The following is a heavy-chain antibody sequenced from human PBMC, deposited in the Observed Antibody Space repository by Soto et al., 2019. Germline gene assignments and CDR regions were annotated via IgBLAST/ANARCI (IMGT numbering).Heavy chain of an antibody. V-gene: IGHV4-30-4*01. CDR2: IYSSGST. J-gene: IGHJ4*02. CDR1: GGSVGSGDSF. D-gene: IGHD7-27*01. Sequence: QVQLQESGPGLVKPSQTLSLTCTVSGGSVGSGDSFWTWIRQPPGKGLEGIGYIYSSGSTYYNPSLKSRVAIAVDTSKNLFSLRLNSVTAADTAVYYCAADRGNSTNWQLDYWGQGTLVTVSS. CDR3: AADRGNSTNWQLDY.